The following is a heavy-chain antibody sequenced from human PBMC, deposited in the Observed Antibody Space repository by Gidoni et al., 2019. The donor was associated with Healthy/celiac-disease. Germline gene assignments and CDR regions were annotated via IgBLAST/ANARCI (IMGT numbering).Heavy chain of an antibody. D-gene: IGHD3-22*01. CDR1: GFPLSSYP. Sequence: EVQLLESGGGLVQPGGSLRLPCAASGFPLSSYPRSGVRQAPGKGLEWVSAISGSGGSTYYADSVKGRFTISRDNSKNTLYLQRNSLRAEDTAVYYCAKDRPDSSGYQVDEYFDYWGQGTLVTVSS. J-gene: IGHJ4*02. CDR3: AKDRPDSSGYQVDEYFDY. CDR2: ISGSGGST. V-gene: IGHV3-23*01.